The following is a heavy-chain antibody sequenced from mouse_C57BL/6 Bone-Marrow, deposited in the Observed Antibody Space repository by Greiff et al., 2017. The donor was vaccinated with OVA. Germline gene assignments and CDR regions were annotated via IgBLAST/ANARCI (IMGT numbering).Heavy chain of an antibody. CDR3: ARGIITTVVDEYFDV. V-gene: IGHV1-72*01. CDR2: IDPNSGGT. D-gene: IGHD1-1*01. CDR1: GYTFTSYW. Sequence: VQLQQPGAELVKPGASVKLSCKASGYTFTSYWMHWVKQRPGRGLEWIGRIDPNSGGTKYNEKFKSKATLTVDKPSSTAYMQLSSLTSEDSAVYYCARGIITTVVDEYFDVWGTGTTVTVSS. J-gene: IGHJ1*03.